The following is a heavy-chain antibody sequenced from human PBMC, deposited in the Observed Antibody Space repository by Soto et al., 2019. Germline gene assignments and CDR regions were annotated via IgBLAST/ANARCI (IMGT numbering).Heavy chain of an antibody. V-gene: IGHV3-30*18. J-gene: IGHJ5*02. Sequence: QVQLVESGGGVVQPGRSLRLSCAASGFTFSTTGMHWVRQAPGKGLEWVAMISHDGGAVHYADSVKGRFTISRDTSKSTLYLQMDSLRPDDTAIYHCAKDLYGAGWYNYFDPWGQGTLVTVSS. CDR2: ISHDGGAV. CDR3: AKDLYGAGWYNYFDP. D-gene: IGHD6-19*01. CDR1: GFTFSTTG.